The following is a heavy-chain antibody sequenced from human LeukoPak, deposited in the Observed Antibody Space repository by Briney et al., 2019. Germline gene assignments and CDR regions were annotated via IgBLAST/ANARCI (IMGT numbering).Heavy chain of an antibody. CDR1: GYTFTSYG. D-gene: IGHD3-10*01. V-gene: IGHV1-18*01. Sequence: ASVKVSCKASGYTFTSYGISWVRQAPGQGLEWMGWISAYNGNTNYAQKLQGRVTMTTDTSTSTAYMELRSLRSDDTAVYYCARDPNYYGSGSYYNVGSFVLWGQGTLVTVSS. CDR2: ISAYNGNT. J-gene: IGHJ4*02. CDR3: ARDPNYYGSGSYYNVGSFVL.